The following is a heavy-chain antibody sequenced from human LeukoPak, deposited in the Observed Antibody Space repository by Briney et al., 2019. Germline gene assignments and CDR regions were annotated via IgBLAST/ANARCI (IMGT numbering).Heavy chain of an antibody. J-gene: IGHJ4*02. CDR2: IKQDGSEK. CDR3: ARVPGGIVVVITDIYFDY. D-gene: IGHD3-22*01. V-gene: IGHV3-7*01. Sequence: GGSLRLSCAASGFTFSSYWMGWVRQAPGKGLEWVANIKQDGSEKYYVDSVKGRFTISRDNAKNSLYLQMNSLRAEDTAVYYCARVPGGIVVVITDIYFDYWGQGTLVTVSS. CDR1: GFTFSSYW.